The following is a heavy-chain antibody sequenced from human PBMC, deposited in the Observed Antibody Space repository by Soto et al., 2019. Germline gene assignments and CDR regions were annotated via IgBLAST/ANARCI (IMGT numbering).Heavy chain of an antibody. D-gene: IGHD6-19*01. V-gene: IGHV3-30*18. J-gene: IGHJ6*02. CDR3: VKDGSSGWPYYYGLDV. Sequence: GGSLRLSCAASGFTFSTYGMHWVRQAPGKGLEWVAVISYDGRNKYYADSVKGRFTISRDNSNNTLYLQMSSLRAEDTAVYYCVKDGSSGWPYYYGLDVWGQGTTLTVSS. CDR2: ISYDGRNK. CDR1: GFTFSTYG.